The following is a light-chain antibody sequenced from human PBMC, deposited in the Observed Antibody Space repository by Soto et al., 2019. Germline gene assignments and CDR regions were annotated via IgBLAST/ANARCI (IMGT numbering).Light chain of an antibody. CDR2: DVS. CDR1: SSDVGNYNY. V-gene: IGLV2-14*01. CDR3: SSYTTSGTRV. Sequence: SVLTHPASVSWSPGQSITISCTGTSSDVGNYNYVSWYQQHPAKAPKLMVYDVSNRPSGVSNRFSGSKSGNTASLTISGLQAEDEADYYCSSYTTSGTRVFGTGTKVTVL. J-gene: IGLJ1*01.